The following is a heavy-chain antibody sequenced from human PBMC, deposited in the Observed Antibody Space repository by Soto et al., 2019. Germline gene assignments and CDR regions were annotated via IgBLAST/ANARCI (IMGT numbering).Heavy chain of an antibody. CDR2: IIPIFGTA. J-gene: IGHJ6*02. V-gene: IGHV1-69*06. CDR1: GGTFSSYA. Sequence: QVQLVQSGAEVKKPGSSVKVSCKASGGTFSSYAISWVRQAPGQGLEWMGGIIPIFGTANYAQKFQGRVTITADKSTSTAYMELSSLRSEATAVYYCARVIGYCSGGSCNGYYYGMDVWGQGTTVTVSS. CDR3: ARVIGYCSGGSCNGYYYGMDV. D-gene: IGHD2-15*01.